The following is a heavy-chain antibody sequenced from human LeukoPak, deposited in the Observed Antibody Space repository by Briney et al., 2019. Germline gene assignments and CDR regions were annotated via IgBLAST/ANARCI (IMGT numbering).Heavy chain of an antibody. V-gene: IGHV3-7*03. J-gene: IGHJ5*02. Sequence: PGGSLRLSCAASGFPFSTYWMSWVRQAPGKGLEWVANINQDGTEKYYVDSVKGRFTISRDYAKNSLYLQMNSLRAEDTAIYYCATYRQVLLPFETWGQGTLVTVSS. CDR2: INQDGTEK. CDR1: GFPFSTYW. CDR3: ATYRQVLLPFET. D-gene: IGHD2/OR15-2a*01.